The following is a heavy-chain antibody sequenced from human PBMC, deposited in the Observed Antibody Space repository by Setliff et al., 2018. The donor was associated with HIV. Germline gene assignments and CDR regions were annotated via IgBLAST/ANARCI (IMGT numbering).Heavy chain of an antibody. CDR3: ARESACSSTSCPKVLDY. CDR1: GYSFTTYY. D-gene: IGHD2-2*01. V-gene: IGHV1-46*01. J-gene: IGHJ4*02. CDR2: MYTSGGGA. Sequence: ASVKVSCKTSGYSFTTYYIHWMRQAPGQGLEWVGLMYTSGGGANYAQKLQGRVTMTTDTSTSTAYMELRSLRSDDTAVYYCARESACSSTSCPKVLDYWGQGTLVTVSS.